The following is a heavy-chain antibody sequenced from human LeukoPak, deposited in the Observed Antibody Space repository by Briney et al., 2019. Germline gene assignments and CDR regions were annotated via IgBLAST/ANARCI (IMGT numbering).Heavy chain of an antibody. Sequence: ASVKVSCKASGYTFTSYGISWVRQAPDKGLSGWDGSTLTMVTQKLQGRVTMTTDTSTSTAYMELRSLRSDDTAVYYCAREPSSPIAAAGYYYYGMDVWGQGTTVTVSS. J-gene: IGHJ6*02. V-gene: IGHV1-18*01. CDR1: GYTFTSYG. D-gene: IGHD6-13*01. CDR3: AREPSSPIAAAGYYYYGMDV. CDR2: STLTMVT.